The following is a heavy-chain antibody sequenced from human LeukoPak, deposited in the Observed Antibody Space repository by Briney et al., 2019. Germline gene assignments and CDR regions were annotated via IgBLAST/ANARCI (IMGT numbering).Heavy chain of an antibody. CDR1: GFTVSNNY. CDR2: IYSGGST. D-gene: IGHD2-21*02. Sequence: GGSLRLSCAISGFTVSNNYMSWVRQPPGKGLEWVSVIYSGGSTYYADSVKGRFTISRDTSKNTLYLQMNSLRAEDTAVYYCARGGRAYCGGDCFRAFDIWGQGTMVTVSP. CDR3: ARGGRAYCGGDCFRAFDI. V-gene: IGHV3-53*01. J-gene: IGHJ3*02.